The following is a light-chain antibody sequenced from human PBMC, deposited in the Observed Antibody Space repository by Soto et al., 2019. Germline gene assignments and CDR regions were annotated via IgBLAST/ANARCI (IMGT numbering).Light chain of an antibody. CDR3: QQYGNSPRT. V-gene: IGKV3-20*01. CDR2: DIS. J-gene: IGKJ1*01. Sequence: IVLTQSPGTLSLPPEERATLSCRASQSITRTYLAWFQQKPGQAPRLLIYDISTRATGMPDRFSGSGSGTDFTLTISRLEPEDFAVYYCQQYGNSPRTFGQGTKVDIK. CDR1: QSITRTY.